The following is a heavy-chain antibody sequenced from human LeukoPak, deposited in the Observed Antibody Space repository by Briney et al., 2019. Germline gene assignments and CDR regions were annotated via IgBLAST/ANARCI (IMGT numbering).Heavy chain of an antibody. D-gene: IGHD3-3*01. CDR1: GYTFTDYY. CDR3: ARGITIYGVMIIYFDY. J-gene: IGHJ4*02. CDR2: IKPDGGDT. V-gene: IGHV1-2*02. Sequence: ASVKVSCKASGYTFTDYYLHWVRQAPGHGLEWMGWIKPDGGDTNYAQRLQGRVTMTRDTSISTAYMELTNLSSDDTAVYYCARGITIYGVMIIYFDYWGQGTLVTVSS.